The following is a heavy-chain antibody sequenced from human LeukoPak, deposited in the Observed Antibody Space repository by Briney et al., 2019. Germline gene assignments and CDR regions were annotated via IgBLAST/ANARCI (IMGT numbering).Heavy chain of an antibody. CDR1: GFTFSSYR. CDR2: ISSSSSYI. Sequence: GGSLRLSCAASGFTFSSYRMNWVRQAPGKWLEWVSSISSSSSYIYYADSVKGRFTISRDNAKKSLYLQMNSLRAEDTAVYYCARDREGHRYGYDYYMDVWGKGTTVTVSS. D-gene: IGHD5-18*01. CDR3: ARDREGHRYGYDYYMDV. V-gene: IGHV3-21*01. J-gene: IGHJ6*03.